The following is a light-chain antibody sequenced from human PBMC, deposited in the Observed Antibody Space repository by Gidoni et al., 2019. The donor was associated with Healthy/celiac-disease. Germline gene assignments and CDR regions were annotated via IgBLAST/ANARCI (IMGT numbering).Light chain of an antibody. CDR2: LGS. J-gene: IGKJ1*01. CDR3: MQALQTL. CDR1: QSLLHSNGYNY. Sequence: DIVMTPSPLSLPVTPGEPASISCRSSQSLLHSNGYNYLDWYLQKPGQSPQLLIYLGSNRASGVPDRFSGSGSGTDFTLKISRVEAEDVGVYYCMQALQTLFGQGTKVEIK. V-gene: IGKV2-28*01.